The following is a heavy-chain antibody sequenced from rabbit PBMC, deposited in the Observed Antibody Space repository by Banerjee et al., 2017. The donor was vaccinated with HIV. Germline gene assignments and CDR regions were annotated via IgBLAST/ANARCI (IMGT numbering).Heavy chain of an antibody. Sequence: QSLEESGGDLVKPGASLTLTCTASGFSFSSSYYISWVRQAPGKGLEWIACIYGGSSGNTYYASWAKGRFTISKTSSTTVTLQMTSLTAADTASYFCARDLDYVPGVGGYAYPNLWGPGTLVTVS. CDR3: ARDLDYVPGVGGYAYPNL. CDR1: GFSFSSSYY. J-gene: IGHJ4*01. D-gene: IGHD6-1*01. CDR2: IYGGSSGNT. V-gene: IGHV1S40*01.